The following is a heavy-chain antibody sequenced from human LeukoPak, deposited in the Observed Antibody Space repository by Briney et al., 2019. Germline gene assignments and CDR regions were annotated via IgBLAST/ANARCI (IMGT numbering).Heavy chain of an antibody. V-gene: IGHV4-34*01. CDR2: INHSGST. Sequence: SETLSLTCAVYGGSFSGYYWSWIRQPPGKGLEWIGEINHSGSTNYNPSLKSRVTISVDTSKNQFSLKLSSVTAADTAVYYCARRSSSSGAFDIWGQGTMVTVSS. CDR3: ARRSSSSGAFDI. D-gene: IGHD6-6*01. CDR1: GGSFSGYY. J-gene: IGHJ3*02.